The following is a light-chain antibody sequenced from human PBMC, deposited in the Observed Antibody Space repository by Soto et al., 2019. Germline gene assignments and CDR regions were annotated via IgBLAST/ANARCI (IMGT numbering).Light chain of an antibody. Sequence: EIVLTQSPGTLSLSPGERATLSCRASQSVRSSYVAWYQQKPGQAPRLLIFATSHRATDIPTRFSGSGSETDFTLTTSRLEPEDFAVYYCQQFSSYPLTFGGGTKVDIK. CDR2: ATS. V-gene: IGKV3-20*01. CDR1: QSVRSSY. J-gene: IGKJ4*01. CDR3: QQFSSYPLT.